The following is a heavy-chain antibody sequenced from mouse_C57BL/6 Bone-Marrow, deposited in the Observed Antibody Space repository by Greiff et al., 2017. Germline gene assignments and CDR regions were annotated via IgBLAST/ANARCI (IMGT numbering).Heavy chain of an antibody. CDR1: GYAFSSYW. J-gene: IGHJ4*01. V-gene: IGHV1-80*01. Sequence: QVQLQQSGAELVKPGASVKISCKASGYAFSSYWMNWVKQRPGKGLEWIGQIYPGDGDTNYNGKFKGKATLTADKSSSTAYMQLSSLTSEDSAVYFCARSRRISYYAMDYWGQGTSVTVSS. D-gene: IGHD1-1*01. CDR3: ARSRRISYYAMDY. CDR2: IYPGDGDT.